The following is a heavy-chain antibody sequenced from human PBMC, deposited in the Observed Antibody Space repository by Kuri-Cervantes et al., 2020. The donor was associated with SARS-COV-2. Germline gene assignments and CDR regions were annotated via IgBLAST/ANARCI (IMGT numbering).Heavy chain of an antibody. Sequence: GESLKISCAASGFTFSSYGMHWVRQAPGKGLEWVAVISYDGSNKYYADSVKGRFTISRDNAKNSLYLQMSSLRAEDTAVYYCARDLVGIGELSWGFDYWGQGTLVTVSS. CDR1: GFTFSSYG. V-gene: IGHV3-30*12. D-gene: IGHD3-10*01. CDR2: ISYDGSNK. CDR3: ARDLVGIGELSWGFDY. J-gene: IGHJ4*02.